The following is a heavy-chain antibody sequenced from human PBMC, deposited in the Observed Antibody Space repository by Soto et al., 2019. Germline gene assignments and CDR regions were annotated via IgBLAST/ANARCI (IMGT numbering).Heavy chain of an antibody. CDR1: GGTFSSYA. D-gene: IGHD3-22*01. V-gene: IGHV1-69*13. CDR2: IIPIFGTA. CDR3: ARDLAVYDSSGYYFYGMDV. Sequence: ASVKVSCKASGGTFSSYAISWVRQAPGQGLEWMGGIIPIFGTANYAQKFQGRVTITADESTSTAYMELSSLRSEDTAVSYCARDLAVYDSSGYYFYGMDVWGQGTTVTVSS. J-gene: IGHJ6*02.